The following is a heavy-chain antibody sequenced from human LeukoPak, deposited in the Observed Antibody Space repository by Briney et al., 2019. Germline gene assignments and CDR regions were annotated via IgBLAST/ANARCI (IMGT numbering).Heavy chain of an antibody. D-gene: IGHD3-16*01. CDR3: ARAGDYIWGSTDAFDI. J-gene: IGHJ3*02. CDR1: GFTFSSYS. CDR2: ISSSSSYI. Sequence: PGGSLRLSCAASGFTFSSYSMNWVRQAPGKGLEWVSSISSSSSYIYYADPVKGRFTISRDNAKNSLYLQMNSLRAEDTAVYYCARAGDYIWGSTDAFDIWGQGTVVTVSS. V-gene: IGHV3-21*01.